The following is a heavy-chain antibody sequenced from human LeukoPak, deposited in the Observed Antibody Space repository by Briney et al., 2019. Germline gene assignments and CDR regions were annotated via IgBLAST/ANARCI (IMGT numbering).Heavy chain of an antibody. Sequence: SETLSLTCTVSGGSISSSSYYWGWIRQPPGKGLEWIGSIYYSGSTYYNPSLKSRVTISVDTPKNQFSLKLSSVTAADTAVYYCARHGSMRGYFDYWGQGTLVTVSS. CDR2: IYYSGST. J-gene: IGHJ4*02. CDR1: GGSISSSSYY. CDR3: ARHGSMRGYFDY. V-gene: IGHV4-39*01.